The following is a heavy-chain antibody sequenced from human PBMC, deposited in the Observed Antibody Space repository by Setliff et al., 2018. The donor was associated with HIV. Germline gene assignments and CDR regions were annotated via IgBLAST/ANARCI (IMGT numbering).Heavy chain of an antibody. V-gene: IGHV4-38-2*02. D-gene: IGHD5-18*01. CDR1: GYSISSGYY. Sequence: SETLSLTCTVSGYSISSGYYWGWIRQPPGKGLEWIGSIYHSGSTYYNPSLKSRVTISVDTSKNQFSLKLSSATAADTAVYYCARLRRIQLWSFDYWGRGTLVTVSS. CDR3: ARLRRIQLWSFDY. J-gene: IGHJ4*02. CDR2: IYHSGST.